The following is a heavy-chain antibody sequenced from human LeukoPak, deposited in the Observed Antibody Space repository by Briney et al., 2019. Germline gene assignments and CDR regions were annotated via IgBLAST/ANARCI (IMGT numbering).Heavy chain of an antibody. CDR1: GFTFSNAW. J-gene: IGHJ4*02. CDR2: IKSKTDGGTT. CDR3: TTDPGSYCGGDCPLIDY. D-gene: IGHD2-21*02. V-gene: IGHV3-15*01. Sequence: PGGSLRLSCAASGFTFSNAWMSWVRQAPGKGLEWVGRIKSKTDGGTTDYAAPVKGRFTISRDDSKNTLYLQMNSLKTEDTAVYYCTTDPGSYCGGDCPLIDYWGQGTLVTVSS.